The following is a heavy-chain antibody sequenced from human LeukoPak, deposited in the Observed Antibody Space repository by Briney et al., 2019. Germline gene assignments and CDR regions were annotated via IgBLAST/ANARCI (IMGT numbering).Heavy chain of an antibody. V-gene: IGHV3-7*01. Sequence: GGSLRLSCEPSGVSSRSYWMTWVRHSPREGLGWGANIKHDGSEKYYVDSVKGRFTISRDNAKISVFLQMNSLRAEDTAVYYCAREDYYGSGNYVAWGGAFDVWGRGTTVTVSS. CDR2: IKHDGSEK. J-gene: IGHJ3*01. CDR1: GVSSRSYW. D-gene: IGHD3-10*01. CDR3: AREDYYGSGNYVAWGGAFDV.